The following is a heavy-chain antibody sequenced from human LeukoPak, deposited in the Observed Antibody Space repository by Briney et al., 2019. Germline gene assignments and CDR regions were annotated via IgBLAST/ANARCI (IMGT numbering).Heavy chain of an antibody. J-gene: IGHJ5*02. CDR3: ARDRGNIVVAPNAIRGCFDP. CDR1: GYTFSSYG. CDR2: IRFDGTIK. V-gene: IGHV3-30*02. Sequence: GGSLKLSCAASGYTFSSYGMHWVRQAPGKGLEWVAFIRFDGTIKDYADSVKGQFTISRDNSKNPLNLLMNSLRVEDTAMYHCARDRGNIVVAPNAIRGCFDPWGQGTLVTVSS. D-gene: IGHD2-2*02.